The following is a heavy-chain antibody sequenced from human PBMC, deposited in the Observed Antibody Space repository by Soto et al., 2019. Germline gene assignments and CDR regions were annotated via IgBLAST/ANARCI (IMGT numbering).Heavy chain of an antibody. CDR2: TYYRSKWYS. J-gene: IGHJ4*02. Sequence: KTPSLTCAITGDSVSSTSADWSWIRQSPSRGLEWLGRTYYRSKWYSDYAVSVKSRITINPDTSKNQFSLQLNSVTPEDTAVYYCARGSYYSGWVWGQGTLVTVSS. CDR1: GDSVSSTSAD. D-gene: IGHD6-19*01. V-gene: IGHV6-1*01. CDR3: ARGSYYSGWV.